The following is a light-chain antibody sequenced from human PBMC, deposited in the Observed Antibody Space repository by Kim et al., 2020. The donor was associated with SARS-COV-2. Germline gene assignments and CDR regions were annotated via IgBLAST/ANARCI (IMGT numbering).Light chain of an antibody. V-gene: IGLV1-44*01. Sequence: QSVLTQPPSASGTPGQRVTISCSGSSSTIGSNTVNWYQQFPGTAPKPLIYNNDQRPSGVPDRFSGSKSGTSASLAISGLQSEDEADYHCASWDDSLNGWVFGGGTQLTVL. CDR2: NND. CDR3: ASWDDSLNGWV. J-gene: IGLJ3*02. CDR1: SSTIGSNT.